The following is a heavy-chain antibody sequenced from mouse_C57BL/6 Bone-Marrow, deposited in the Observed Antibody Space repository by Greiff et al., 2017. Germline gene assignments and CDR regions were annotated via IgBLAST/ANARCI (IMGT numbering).Heavy chain of an antibody. CDR3: ARVQYYGSSSRAMDY. CDR1: GYTFTSYW. Sequence: QVQLQQPGAELVRPGSSVKLSCKASGYTFTSYWMDWVKQRPGQGLEWIGNIYPSDSETHYNQKFKDKATLTVDKSSSTAYMQLSSLTSADSAVSICARVQYYGSSSRAMDYWGRGTSVTVSS. V-gene: IGHV1-61*01. CDR2: IYPSDSET. D-gene: IGHD1-1*01. J-gene: IGHJ4*01.